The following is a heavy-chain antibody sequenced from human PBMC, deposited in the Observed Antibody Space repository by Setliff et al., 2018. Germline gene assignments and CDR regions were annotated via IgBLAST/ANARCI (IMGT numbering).Heavy chain of an antibody. Sequence: GESLKISCAASGFTFSRYAMNWVRQTPGKGLEWVSYISASSANIQYADSVRGRFTVSRDNARNSLYLQMNSLRGDDAAVYYCASDPSYASSPYYYLEVWGKGTTVTVSS. CDR2: ISASSANI. V-gene: IGHV3-48*01. J-gene: IGHJ6*03. CDR3: ASDPSYASSPYYYLEV. CDR1: GFTFSRYA. D-gene: IGHD6-13*01.